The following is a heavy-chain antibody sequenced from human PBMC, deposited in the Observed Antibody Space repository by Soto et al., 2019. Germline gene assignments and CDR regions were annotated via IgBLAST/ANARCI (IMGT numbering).Heavy chain of an antibody. V-gene: IGHV1-69*02. D-gene: IGHD5-12*01. J-gene: IGHJ4*02. CDR2: IIPILGIA. CDR1: GGTFSSYT. CDR3: ARGYSGYDPYYFDY. Sequence: QVQLVQSGAEVKKPGSSVKVSYKASGGTFSSYTISWVRQAPGQGLEWMGRIIPILGIANYAQKFQGRVTITADKSTSTAYMELSSLRSEDTAVYYCARGYSGYDPYYFDYWGQGTLVTVSS.